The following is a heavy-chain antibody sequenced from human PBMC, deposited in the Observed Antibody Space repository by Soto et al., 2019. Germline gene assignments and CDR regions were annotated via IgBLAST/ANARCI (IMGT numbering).Heavy chain of an antibody. CDR3: AREKASYSMDV. V-gene: IGHV1-8*02. J-gene: IGHJ6*02. CDR1: GYTFTSYD. Sequence: QVQLVQSGAEVKKPGASVKVSCKASGYTFTSYDINWVRQAPGQGLEWMGWMNPNSGNTGYAQKFQRRVTITRNTSKSTAYIELGSLRSEDTAVYDCAREKASYSMDVWGQGTTVTVSS. CDR2: MNPNSGNT.